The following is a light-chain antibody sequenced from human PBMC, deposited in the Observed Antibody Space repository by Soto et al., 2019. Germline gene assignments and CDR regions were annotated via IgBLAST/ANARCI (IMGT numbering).Light chain of an antibody. CDR1: GSSIGTNT. Sequence: QSVLTQPPSASGTPGQRVTISCSGGGSSIGTNTVNWYRQLPGTAPKLVIFGDNQRPSGVPDRFSGSKSGTSASLAISGLQSEYEADYYCAAWDGSLNNVLFGGGTKLTVL. J-gene: IGLJ2*01. CDR2: GDN. V-gene: IGLV1-44*01. CDR3: AAWDGSLNNVL.